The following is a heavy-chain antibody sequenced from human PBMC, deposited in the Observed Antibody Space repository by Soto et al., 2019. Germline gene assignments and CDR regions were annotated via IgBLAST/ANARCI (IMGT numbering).Heavy chain of an antibody. CDR3: AADRAARWYYGMDV. J-gene: IGHJ6*02. CDR2: IVVGSGNT. V-gene: IGHV1-58*01. CDR1: GFTFTSSA. D-gene: IGHD6-6*01. Sequence: ASVKVSCKASGFTFTSSAVQWVRQARGQRLEWIGWIVVGSGNTNYAQKFQERVTITRDMSTSTAYMELSSLRSEDTAVYYCAADRAARWYYGMDVWGQGTTVTVSS.